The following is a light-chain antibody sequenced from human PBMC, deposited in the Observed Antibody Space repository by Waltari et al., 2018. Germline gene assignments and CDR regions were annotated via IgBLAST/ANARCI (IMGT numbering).Light chain of an antibody. CDR2: AAS. CDR3: QQSYIAPYT. CDR1: QSISGY. V-gene: IGKV1-39*01. Sequence: DIQMTQSPSSLSASVGDRITITCRASQSISGYLHWYQQKPGKAPTLLIYAASSLQGGVPSRFSARGSGTHFTLTTSGLQREDFAIYYCQQSYIAPYTFGQGTNLEIK. J-gene: IGKJ2*01.